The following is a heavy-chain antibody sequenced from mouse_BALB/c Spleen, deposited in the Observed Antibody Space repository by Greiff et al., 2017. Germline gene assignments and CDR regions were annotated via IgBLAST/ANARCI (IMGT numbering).Heavy chain of an antibody. CDR2: INPSNGGT. CDR1: GYTFTSYY. CDR3: TRRDYGFMDY. J-gene: IGHJ4*01. Sequence: VQLQQSGAELVKPGASVKLSCKASGYTFTSYYMYWVKQRPGQGLEWIGEINPSNGGTNFNEKFKSKATLTVDKSSSTAYMQLSSLTSEDSAVYYCTRRDYGFMDYWGQGTSVTVSS. V-gene: IGHV1S81*02. D-gene: IGHD1-2*01.